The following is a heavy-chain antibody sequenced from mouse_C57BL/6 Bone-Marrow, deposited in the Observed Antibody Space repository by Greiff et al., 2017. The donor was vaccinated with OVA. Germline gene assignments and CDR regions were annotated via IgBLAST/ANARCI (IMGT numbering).Heavy chain of an antibody. J-gene: IGHJ1*03. CDR2: INYDGSST. CDR1: GFTFSDYY. CDR3: ARDPLFPEYFDG. V-gene: IGHV5-16*01. D-gene: IGHD1-1*01. Sequence: VQLKESEGGLVQPGSSLKLSCTASGFTFSDYYMAWVRQVPEKGLEWVAIINYDGSSTYYLDSLKSRFIISRDNAKNILYLQMSSRKAEGTATDDGARDPLFPEYFDGWGTGTTVTVSS.